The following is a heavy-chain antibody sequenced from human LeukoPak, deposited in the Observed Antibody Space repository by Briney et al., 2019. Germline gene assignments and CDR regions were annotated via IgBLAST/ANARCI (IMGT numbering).Heavy chain of an antibody. D-gene: IGHD1-26*01. J-gene: IGHJ4*02. CDR2: INPSGGSA. V-gene: IGHV1-46*01. CDR3: ARDGGVGTTYYFDY. CDR1: GYTFTNYY. Sequence: ASVKVSCKASGYTFTNYYMYWVRQAPGQGLEWMGLINPSGGSASYAQKSQGRVTMTRDTSTSTVYMELSSLKSEDTAMYYCARDGGVGTTYYFDYWGQGTLVTVSS.